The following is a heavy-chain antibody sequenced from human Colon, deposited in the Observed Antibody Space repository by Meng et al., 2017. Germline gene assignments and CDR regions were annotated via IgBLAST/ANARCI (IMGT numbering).Heavy chain of an antibody. CDR1: GFSVSSNY. CDR2: IYSGGST. Sequence: GGSLRRSCAAPGFSVSSNYMTWVRQAPGKGLEWVSLIYSGGSTDYADSVKGRFTISRDNSKNTLYLQMNSLRPEDTAVYYCAGVVTAIFYWGQGTLVTVSS. J-gene: IGHJ4*02. CDR3: AGVVTAIFY. V-gene: IGHV3-66*02. D-gene: IGHD2-21*02.